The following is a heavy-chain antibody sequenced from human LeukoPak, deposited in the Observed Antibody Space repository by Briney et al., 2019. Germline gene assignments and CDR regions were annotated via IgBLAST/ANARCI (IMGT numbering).Heavy chain of an antibody. D-gene: IGHD2-15*01. CDR1: GGSISSYY. CDR2: IYYSGST. CDR3: ARLYLSVGALDI. J-gene: IGHJ3*02. Sequence: SSETLSLTCTVSGGSISSYYWSWIRQPPGKGLEWIGYIYYSGSTNYNPSLKSRVTISVDTSKNQFSLKLSSVTAADTAVYYCARLYLSVGALDIWGQGTMVTVSS. V-gene: IGHV4-59*08.